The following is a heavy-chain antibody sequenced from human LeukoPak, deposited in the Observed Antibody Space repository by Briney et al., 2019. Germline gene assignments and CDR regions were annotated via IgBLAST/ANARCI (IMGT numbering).Heavy chain of an antibody. J-gene: IGHJ1*01. CDR1: GGSISSGGYS. Sequence: SETLSLTCAVSGGSISSGGYSWSWIRQPPGKGLEWIGYIYHSGSTYYNPSLKSRVTISVDRSKNQFSLKLSSVTAADTAVYYCARVANYYDSSGYYFGYFQHWGQGTLVTVFS. V-gene: IGHV4-30-2*01. CDR2: IYHSGST. D-gene: IGHD3-22*01. CDR3: ARVANYYDSSGYYFGYFQH.